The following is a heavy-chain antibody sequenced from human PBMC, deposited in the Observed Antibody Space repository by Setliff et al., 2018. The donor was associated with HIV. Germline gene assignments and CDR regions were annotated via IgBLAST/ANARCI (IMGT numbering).Heavy chain of an antibody. V-gene: IGHV1-18*01. Sequence: ASVKVSCKASGYTFASYGITWVRQAPGQGLEWMGWISAYDGNTNYAQKVRERVTLTTDTATNTAFMELKNLTSADTTVYFCARSDWGLVLSSFDYWGQGTQVTVSS. CDR2: ISAYDGNT. J-gene: IGHJ4*02. CDR3: ARSDWGLVLSSFDY. D-gene: IGHD3-9*01. CDR1: GYTFASYG.